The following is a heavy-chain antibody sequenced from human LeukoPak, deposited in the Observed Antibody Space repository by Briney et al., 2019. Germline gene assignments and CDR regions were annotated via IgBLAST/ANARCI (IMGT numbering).Heavy chain of an antibody. D-gene: IGHD5-24*01. V-gene: IGHV3-74*01. Sequence: GGSLRLSCAASGFTFSSYWMHWVRQAPGKGLVWVSRINSDGSSTTYADSVRGRLTISRDDAKNTLYLEMNSLRAEDTAVYYCAREWHDAFDIWGQGTMVTVSS. J-gene: IGHJ3*02. CDR3: AREWHDAFDI. CDR1: GFTFSSYW. CDR2: INSDGSST.